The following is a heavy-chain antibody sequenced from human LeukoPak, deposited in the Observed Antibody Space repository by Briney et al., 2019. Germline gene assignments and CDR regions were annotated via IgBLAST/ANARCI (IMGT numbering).Heavy chain of an antibody. D-gene: IGHD2-2*01. CDR3: AKDRTDIKGYIVVVPAAIDY. CDR2: ISGSGGST. Sequence: PGGSLRLSCAASGFTFSSYAMSWVRQAPGKGLEWVSAISGSGGSTYYADSVKGRFTISRDNSKNTLYLQMNSLRAEDTAVYYCAKDRTDIKGYIVVVPAAIDYWGQGTLVTVSS. J-gene: IGHJ4*02. V-gene: IGHV3-23*01. CDR1: GFTFSSYA.